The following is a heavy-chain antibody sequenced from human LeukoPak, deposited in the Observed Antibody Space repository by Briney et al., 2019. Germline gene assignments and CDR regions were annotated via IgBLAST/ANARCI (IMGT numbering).Heavy chain of an antibody. V-gene: IGHV1-69*13. Sequence: ASVKVSCKASGGTFSSYAISWVRQAPGQGLEWMGGIIPIFGTANYAQKFQGRVTITADESTSTAYMELSSLRSEDTAVYYCAPLGYCSSTSCKSTSDAFDIWGQGTMVTASS. CDR2: IIPIFGTA. J-gene: IGHJ3*02. CDR3: APLGYCSSTSCKSTSDAFDI. CDR1: GGTFSSYA. D-gene: IGHD2-2*01.